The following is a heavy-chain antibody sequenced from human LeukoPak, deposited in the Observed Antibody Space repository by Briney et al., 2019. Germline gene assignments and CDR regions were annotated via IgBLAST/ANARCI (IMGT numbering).Heavy chain of an antibody. D-gene: IGHD3-10*01. V-gene: IGHV1-46*01. CDR3: ARDYDPELLWFGELLNWERYYYYYMDV. CDR2: ITPSGGST. CDR1: GYTFTNYY. J-gene: IGHJ6*03. Sequence: ASVKVSCKASGYTFTNYYMHWVRQAPGQGLEWLGLITPSGGSTWYAQKFQGRVTMTRDMSTSTDYMELSSLRSDDTAVYYCARDYDPELLWFGELLNWERYYYYYMDVWGKGTTVTISS.